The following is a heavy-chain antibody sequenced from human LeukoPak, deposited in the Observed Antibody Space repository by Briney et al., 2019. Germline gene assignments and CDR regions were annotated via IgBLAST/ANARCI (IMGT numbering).Heavy chain of an antibody. D-gene: IGHD7-27*01. CDR1: GFTFSSYE. CDR3: ARETGENAFDI. J-gene: IGHJ3*02. V-gene: IGHV3-48*03. Sequence: PGGSLRLSCAASGFTFSSYEMNWVRQAPGKGLEWVSYISSSGSTIYYADSVKGRFTISRDNAKNSLYLQMNGLRAEDTAVYYCARETGENAFDIWGQGTMVTVSS. CDR2: ISSSGSTI.